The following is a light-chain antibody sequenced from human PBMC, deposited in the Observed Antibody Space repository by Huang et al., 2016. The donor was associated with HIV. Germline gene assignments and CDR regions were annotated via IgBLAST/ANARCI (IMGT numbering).Light chain of an antibody. CDR2: DAS. CDR1: QDISNY. J-gene: IGKJ2*01. CDR3: QQYDNLPSYT. V-gene: IGKV1-33*01. Sequence: DIQMTQSPSSLSASVGDRVTITCQASQDISNYLNWYQQKPGKAPKLLIYDASSLETGGTSRFSGSGSGTDVTVTISSLQPEDIATYYCQQYDNLPSYTFGQGTKLEIK.